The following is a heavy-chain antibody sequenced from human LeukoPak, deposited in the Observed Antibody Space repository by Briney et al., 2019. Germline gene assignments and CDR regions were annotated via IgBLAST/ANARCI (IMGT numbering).Heavy chain of an antibody. V-gene: IGHV4-59*08. D-gene: IGHD6-13*01. Sequence: PSETLSLTCTVSGGSISSYDWSWIRQSPGKGLEWIGHIFYSGSTSYSPSLKSRVTISVDTSKNQFPLKVRSVTAADTAVYYCARHSAISSLSDAFDSWGQGKKVTVSS. CDR2: IFYSGST. CDR1: GGSISSYD. J-gene: IGHJ3*02. CDR3: ARHSAISSLSDAFDS.